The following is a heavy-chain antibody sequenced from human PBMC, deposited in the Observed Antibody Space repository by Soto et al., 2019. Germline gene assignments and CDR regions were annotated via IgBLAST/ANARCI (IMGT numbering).Heavy chain of an antibody. J-gene: IGHJ3*02. D-gene: IGHD3-16*02. V-gene: IGHV1-69*13. CDR3: ARSSPPPGVQNELSGYAFDI. CDR2: IIPIFGTA. CDR1: GGTFSSYA. Sequence: GASVKVSCKASGGTFSSYAISWVRQAPGQGLEWMGGIIPIFGTANYAQKFQGRVTITADESTSTAYMELSSLRSEDTAVYYCARSSPPPGVQNELSGYAFDIWGQGTMVNVSS.